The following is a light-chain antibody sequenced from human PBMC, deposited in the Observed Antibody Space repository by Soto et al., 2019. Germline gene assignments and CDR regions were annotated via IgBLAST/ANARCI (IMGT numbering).Light chain of an antibody. J-gene: IGKJ1*01. CDR1: QNVGTN. V-gene: IGKV3-15*01. CDR3: QHYNNWPPWT. Sequence: EIVMTQSPATLSVSLGERASLSCRASQNVGTNLAWYQQKPGQPPRLLIYRTSTRATGVPARFSGSGSGTEFTLTISSLQSDDFAVYYCQHYNNWPPWTFGQGTKVEIK. CDR2: RTS.